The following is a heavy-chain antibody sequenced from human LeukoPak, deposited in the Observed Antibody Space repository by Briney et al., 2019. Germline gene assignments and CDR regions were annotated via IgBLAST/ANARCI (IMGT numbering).Heavy chain of an antibody. CDR3: ARDAPDHFDY. V-gene: IGHV1-46*01. Sequence: RASVKVFCEASGYTLTSYYMHWVRQAPGPGLEWMGIINPSGGSTSYAQKFQGRVTMTRDTSTSTVYMELSSLRSEDTAVYYCARDAPDHFDYWGQGTLVTVSS. CDR2: INPSGGST. J-gene: IGHJ4*02. D-gene: IGHD2-2*01. CDR1: GYTLTSYY.